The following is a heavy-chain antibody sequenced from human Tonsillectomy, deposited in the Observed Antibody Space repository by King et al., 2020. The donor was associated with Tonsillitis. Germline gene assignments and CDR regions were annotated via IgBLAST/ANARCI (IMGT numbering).Heavy chain of an antibody. Sequence: VQLVESGGGLVQPGGSLRLPCAASVFTFSSYCMHWVRQAPGKGLVWVSRINSDGSSTSYADSVKGRFTISRDNAKNTLYLQMNSLRAEDTAVYYCAREGAHAFDIWGQGTMVTVSS. CDR1: VFTFSSYC. CDR2: INSDGSST. D-gene: IGHD3-16*01. V-gene: IGHV3-74*01. J-gene: IGHJ3*02. CDR3: AREGAHAFDI.